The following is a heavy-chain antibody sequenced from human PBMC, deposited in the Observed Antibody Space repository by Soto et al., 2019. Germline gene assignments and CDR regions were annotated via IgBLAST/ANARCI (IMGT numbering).Heavy chain of an antibody. CDR2: ISGSGGST. CDR1: GFTFSSYA. V-gene: IGHV3-23*01. D-gene: IGHD6-19*01. J-gene: IGHJ4*02. Sequence: GGSLRLSCAASGFTFSSYAMSWVRQAPGKGLEWVSAISGSGGSTYYADSVKGRFTISRDNSKNTLYLQMNSLRAEDTAVYYWAKDKRYSSRWYFDYWGQGTLVTVSS. CDR3: AKDKRYSSRWYFDY.